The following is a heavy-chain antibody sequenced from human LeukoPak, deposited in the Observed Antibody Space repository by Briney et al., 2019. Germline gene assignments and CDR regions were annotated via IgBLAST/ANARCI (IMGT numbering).Heavy chain of an antibody. CDR3: ARDTRYSIGFDY. CDR2: IYHSGST. Sequence: KPSETLSLTCTVSGYSISSGYYWGWIRQPPGKGLEWIGSIYHSGSTYYNPSLKSRVTISVDTSKNQFSLKLSSVTAADTAVYYCARDTRYSIGFDYWGQGTLVTVSS. D-gene: IGHD4-11*01. CDR1: GYSISSGYY. V-gene: IGHV4-38-2*02. J-gene: IGHJ4*02.